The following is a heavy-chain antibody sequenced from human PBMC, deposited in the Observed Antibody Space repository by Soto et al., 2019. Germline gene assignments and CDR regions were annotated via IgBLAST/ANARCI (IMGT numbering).Heavy chain of an antibody. CDR1: GFTFSSYG. V-gene: IGHV3-33*01. J-gene: IGHJ6*02. D-gene: IGHD3-22*01. Sequence: PGGSLRLSCAASGFTFSSYGMHWVRQAPGKGLEWVAVIWYDGSNKYYADSVKGRFTISRDNSKNTLYLQMNSLRAEDTAVYYCARDQFKYYYDSSGYPVPYGMEGWGQGTTVTVSS. CDR3: ARDQFKYYYDSSGYPVPYGMEG. CDR2: IWYDGSNK.